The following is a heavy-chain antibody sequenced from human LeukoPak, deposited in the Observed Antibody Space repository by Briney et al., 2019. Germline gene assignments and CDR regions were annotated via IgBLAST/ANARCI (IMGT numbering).Heavy chain of an antibody. V-gene: IGHV3-74*01. Sequence: PGGSLRLSCAASGFTFSSYWMHWVRQAPGKGPVWVARTNRAGSSTAYADSVKGRFTTAKDNAKNTLYLLMNSLRAEDTAVYYCAIDLVERYIFDYWGQGTLVTVSS. CDR2: TNRAGSST. CDR3: AIDLVERYIFDY. J-gene: IGHJ4*02. D-gene: IGHD1-1*01. CDR1: GFTFSSYW.